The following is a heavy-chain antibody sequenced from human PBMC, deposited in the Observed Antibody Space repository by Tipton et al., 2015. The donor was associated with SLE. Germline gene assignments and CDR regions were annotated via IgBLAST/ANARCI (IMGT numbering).Heavy chain of an antibody. CDR1: GGSISSGSYY. V-gene: IGHV4-61*09. CDR2: IYTSGST. D-gene: IGHD7-27*01. CDR3: ARPALKLLTGDAFDI. J-gene: IGHJ3*02. Sequence: TLSLTCTVSGGSISSGSYYWSWIRQPAGKGLEWIGHIYTSGSTNYNPSLKSRVTISVDTSKNQFSLKLSSVTAADTAVYYCARPALKLLTGDAFDIWGQGTMVTVSS.